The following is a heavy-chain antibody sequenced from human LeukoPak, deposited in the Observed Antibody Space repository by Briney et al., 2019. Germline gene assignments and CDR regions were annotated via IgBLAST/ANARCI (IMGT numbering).Heavy chain of an antibody. J-gene: IGHJ3*02. D-gene: IGHD3-3*01. CDR1: GCIFSDCF. CDR2: ISTRGNFI. Sequence: GGSLRLSCKGTGCIFSDCFVSWIRQAPGKGLEWIAYISTRGNFIFYSDSVKGRFTISRDDAKNSLYLQMNSLKDADTAVYYCARGLSDGVTYAFEIWGQGTMVTVSS. CDR3: ARGLSDGVTYAFEI. V-gene: IGHV3-11*01.